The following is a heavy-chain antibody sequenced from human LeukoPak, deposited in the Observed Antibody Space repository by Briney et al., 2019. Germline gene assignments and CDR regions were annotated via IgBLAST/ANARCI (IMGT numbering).Heavy chain of an antibody. Sequence: GASVKVSCKASGYTFTGYYMHWVRQAPGQGLEWMGWINPNSGVTNCAQKFQGRVTMTRDTSISTAYMELSRLTSDDTALYFCARDLRSALDFWGQGTMVSVSS. CDR1: GYTFTGYY. J-gene: IGHJ3*01. CDR2: INPNSGVT. V-gene: IGHV1-2*02. CDR3: ARDLRSALDF.